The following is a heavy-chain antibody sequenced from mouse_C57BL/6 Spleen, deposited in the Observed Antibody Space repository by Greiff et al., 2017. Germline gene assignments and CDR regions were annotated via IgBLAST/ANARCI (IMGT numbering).Heavy chain of an antibody. CDR3: TKDDYDAPPY. Sequence: VQLKESGTVLVRPGASLKISCTTSGYSFTSYSMHWVQQRPGQGLEWIGAIYPGNGDTCYHPRFKRQANLTAVTSASTAYMELSSLTNEGSAVYYCTKDDYDAPPYWGQGTLVTVSA. V-gene: IGHV1-5*01. CDR1: GYSFTSYS. D-gene: IGHD2-4*01. CDR2: IYPGNGDT. J-gene: IGHJ3*01.